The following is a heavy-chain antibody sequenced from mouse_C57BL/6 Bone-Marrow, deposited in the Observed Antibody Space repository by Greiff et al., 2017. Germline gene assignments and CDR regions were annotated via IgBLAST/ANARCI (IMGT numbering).Heavy chain of an antibody. Sequence: EVQGVESGGGLVKPGGSLKLSCAASGFTFSDYGMHWVRQAPEKGLEWVAYISSGSSTIYYADKVKGRFTISRDNAKNTLFLQMTGLMSENTAMYCGASTPWLAYWGQGTLVTVSA. D-gene: IGHD1-1*01. CDR1: GFTFSDYG. V-gene: IGHV5-17*01. J-gene: IGHJ3*01. CDR3: ASTPWLAY. CDR2: ISSGSSTI.